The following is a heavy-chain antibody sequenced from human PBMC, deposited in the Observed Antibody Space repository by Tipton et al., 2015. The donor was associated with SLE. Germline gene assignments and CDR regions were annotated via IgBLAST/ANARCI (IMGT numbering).Heavy chain of an antibody. CDR1: GFTFSSYP. J-gene: IGHJ4*02. CDR3: ARDAYGDSTVLLDY. D-gene: IGHD4-17*01. Sequence: SLRLSCAASGFTFSSYPMNWVRQAPGKGLEWVSSISTTSSFIYYANSVKGRFTISRDNAKNSLYLQMNSLTAGDTAVYYCARDAYGDSTVLLDYWGQGTLVTVAS. V-gene: IGHV3-21*01. CDR2: ISTTSSFI.